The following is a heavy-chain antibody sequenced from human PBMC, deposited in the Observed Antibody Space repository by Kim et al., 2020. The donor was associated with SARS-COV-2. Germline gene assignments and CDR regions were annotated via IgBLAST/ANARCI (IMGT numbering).Heavy chain of an antibody. CDR1: GFTFSKYW. D-gene: IGHD5-12*01. V-gene: IGHV3-74*01. J-gene: IGHJ5*02. CDR2: SNEDGSIT. CDR3: ARDRCGSDDL. Sequence: GGSLRLSCAASGFTFSKYWMHWVRQAPGEGLVWVSCSNEDGSITNYADSVRGRFTISRDNARSTLYLQMNSLGAEDTAIYYCARDRCGSDDLWGQGTLVTASS.